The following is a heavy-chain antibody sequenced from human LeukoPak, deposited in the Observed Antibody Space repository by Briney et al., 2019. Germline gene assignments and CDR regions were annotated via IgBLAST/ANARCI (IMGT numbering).Heavy chain of an antibody. CDR2: ISSSSSTI. Sequence: GGSLRLSCAASGFTFSSYSMNWVRQAPGKGLEWVSYISSSSSTIYYADSVKGRFTISRDNAKNSLYLQMNSLRAEDTAVYYCASSEPTPDDYWGQGTLVTVSS. D-gene: IGHD1-26*01. CDR3: ASSEPTPDDY. J-gene: IGHJ4*02. V-gene: IGHV3-48*01. CDR1: GFTFSSYS.